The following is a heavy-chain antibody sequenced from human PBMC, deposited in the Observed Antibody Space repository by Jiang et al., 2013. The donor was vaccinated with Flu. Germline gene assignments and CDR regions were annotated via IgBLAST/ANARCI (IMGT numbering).Heavy chain of an antibody. CDR1: GFTFSSYW. J-gene: IGHJ4*02. V-gene: IGHV3-74*01. CDR2: INSDGSST. CDR3: ARELVGRWLEVGIDY. Sequence: VESGGGLVQPGGSLRLSCAASGFTFSSYWMHWVRQAPGKGLVWVSRINSDGSSTSYADSVKGRFTISRDNAKNTLYLQMNSLRAEDTAVYYCARELVGRWLEVGIDYWGQGTLVTVSS. D-gene: IGHD6-19*01.